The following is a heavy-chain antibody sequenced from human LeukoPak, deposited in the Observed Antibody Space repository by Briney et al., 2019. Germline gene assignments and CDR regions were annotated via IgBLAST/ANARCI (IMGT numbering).Heavy chain of an antibody. Sequence: PSETLSLACTVSGGSISNYDWSWIRQPPGKGLEWIGYIYYSGSTYYNPSLWSRVTISVETSKNQFSLNLSSVTAAETAVYCGARAVSATYGLFQDWGQGTLVTVSS. D-gene: IGHD4-17*01. CDR3: ARAVSATYGLFQD. V-gene: IGHV4-59*01. J-gene: IGHJ1*01. CDR2: IYYSGST. CDR1: GGSISNYD.